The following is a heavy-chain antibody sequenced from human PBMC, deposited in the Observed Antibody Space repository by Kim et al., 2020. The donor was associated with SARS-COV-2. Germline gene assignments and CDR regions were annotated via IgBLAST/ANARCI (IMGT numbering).Heavy chain of an antibody. J-gene: IGHJ4*02. Sequence: SETLSLTCAVYGGSFSGYYWSWIRQPPGKGLEWIGEINHSGSTNYNPSLKSRVTISVDTSKNQFSLKLSSVTAADTAVYYCARGGRRQWLYHFDYWGQGTLVTVSS. CDR1: GGSFSGYY. CDR2: INHSGST. CDR3: ARGGRRQWLYHFDY. D-gene: IGHD6-19*01. V-gene: IGHV4-34*01.